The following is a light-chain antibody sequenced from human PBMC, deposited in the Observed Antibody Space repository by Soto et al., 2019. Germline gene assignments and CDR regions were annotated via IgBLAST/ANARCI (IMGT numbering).Light chain of an antibody. Sequence: DIQLTQSPSFLSASVGDRVTITCQASQGISSYLAWYQQKPGKAPKLLIYAASNLQSGVPSRSSGSGSGTEYSLTISSLQPEDFATYDWQQLNSYPRTFGQGTKVEIK. V-gene: IGKV1-9*01. CDR3: QQLNSYPRT. CDR1: QGISSY. J-gene: IGKJ1*01. CDR2: AAS.